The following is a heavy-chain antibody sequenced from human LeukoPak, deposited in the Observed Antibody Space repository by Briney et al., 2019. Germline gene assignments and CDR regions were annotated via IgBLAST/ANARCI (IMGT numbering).Heavy chain of an antibody. V-gene: IGHV3-30*02. CDR2: IRYDGSNK. Sequence: PGGSLRLSCAASGFTFSSYGMHWVRQAPGKGLEWVAFIRYDGSNKYYADSVKGRFTISRDNSKNTLYLQMNSLRAEDTAVYYCAKPLLSSGSMPCYWGQGTLVTVSS. CDR3: AKPLLSSGSMPCY. J-gene: IGHJ4*02. D-gene: IGHD3-10*01. CDR1: GFTFSSYG.